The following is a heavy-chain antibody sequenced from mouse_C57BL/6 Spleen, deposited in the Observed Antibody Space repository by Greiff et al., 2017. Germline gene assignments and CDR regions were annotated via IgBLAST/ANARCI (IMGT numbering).Heavy chain of an antibody. J-gene: IGHJ4*01. D-gene: IGHD1-1*01. CDR2: IYPGDGDT. V-gene: IGHV1-80*01. CDR1: GYAFSSYW. CDR3: ARSPVGGYYAMDY. Sequence: QVHVKQSGAELVKPGASVKISCKASGYAFSSYWMNWVKQRPGKGLEWIGQIYPGDGDTNYNGKFTGKATLTADKSSSTAYMQLSSLTSEDSAVYFCARSPVGGYYAMDYWGQGTSVTVSS.